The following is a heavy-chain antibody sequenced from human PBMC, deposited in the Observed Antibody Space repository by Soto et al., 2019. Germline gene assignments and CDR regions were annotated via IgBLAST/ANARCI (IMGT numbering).Heavy chain of an antibody. Sequence: SETLSLTCTVSCGSXSSYYWSWIRQPPGKGLEWVGYIYYSGSTNYNHSVKGRVTISIDTSKNTLYLQMNSLRADDTAVYYCAREWAVAGTVIGAFDIWGQGTMVTVSS. V-gene: IGHV4-59*12. J-gene: IGHJ3*02. CDR1: CGSXSSYY. CDR3: AREWAVAGTVIGAFDI. CDR2: IYYSGST. D-gene: IGHD6-19*01.